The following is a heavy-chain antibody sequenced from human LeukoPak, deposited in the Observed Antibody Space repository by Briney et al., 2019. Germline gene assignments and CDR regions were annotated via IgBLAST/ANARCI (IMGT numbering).Heavy chain of an antibody. Sequence: GRSLRLSCAASGFTFSSYGMHWVRQAPGKGLEWVAVISYDGSHKYSADSVKGRFTISRDNSKNTLYLQMNSLRTEDTAVYFCSASRPHYGDYYGLDVWGHGATVTVSS. CDR2: ISYDGSHK. J-gene: IGHJ6*02. V-gene: IGHV3-30*03. CDR3: SASRPHYGDYYGLDV. D-gene: IGHD4/OR15-4a*01. CDR1: GFTFSSYG.